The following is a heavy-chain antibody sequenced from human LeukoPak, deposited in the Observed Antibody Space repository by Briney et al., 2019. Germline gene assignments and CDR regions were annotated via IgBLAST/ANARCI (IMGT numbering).Heavy chain of an antibody. CDR2: IYTSGST. J-gene: IGHJ4*02. Sequence: SETLSLTCTVSGGSISSGSYNWSWIRQPAGKGLEWIGRIYTSGSTNYNPSLKSRVTISVDTSKNQFSLKLSSVTAADTAVYYCARVQNYYDSSGYYYYFDYWGQGTLVTVSS. CDR1: GGSISSGSYN. CDR3: ARVQNYYDSSGYYYYFDY. V-gene: IGHV4-61*02. D-gene: IGHD3-22*01.